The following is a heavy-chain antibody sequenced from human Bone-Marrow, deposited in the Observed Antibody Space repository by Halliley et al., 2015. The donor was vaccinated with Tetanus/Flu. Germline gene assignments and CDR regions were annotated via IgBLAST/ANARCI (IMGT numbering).Heavy chain of an antibody. Sequence: ISRDSRFIYYADSLKGRFPISRDNAKNSLYLQMNSLRAEDTAVYYCAREDNFYTSGTYYNPLDYWGQGTLVTVSS. J-gene: IGHJ4*02. V-gene: IGHV3-21*06. D-gene: IGHD3-10*01. CDR2: ISRDSRFI. CDR3: AREDNFYTSGTYYNPLDY.